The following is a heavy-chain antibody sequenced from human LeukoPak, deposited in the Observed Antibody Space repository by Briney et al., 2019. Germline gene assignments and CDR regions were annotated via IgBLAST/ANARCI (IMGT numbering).Heavy chain of an antibody. CDR1: GFTFSSYG. CDR2: ISYDGSNK. CDR3: ASAWHLGIVVVMLDS. D-gene: IGHD3-22*01. Sequence: GRSLRLSCAASGFTFSSYGMHWVRQAPGKGLEWVAVISYDGSNKYYADSVKGRFTISRDNSKNTLYLQMNSLRVEDTAVYYCASAWHLGIVVVMLDSWGQGTLVTVSS. J-gene: IGHJ4*02. V-gene: IGHV3-30*03.